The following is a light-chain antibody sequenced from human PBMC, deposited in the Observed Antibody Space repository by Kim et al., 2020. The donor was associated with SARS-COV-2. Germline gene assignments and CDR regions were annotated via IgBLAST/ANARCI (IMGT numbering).Light chain of an antibody. CDR2: AAS. J-gene: IGKJ1*01. CDR3: QQLDSYPWT. CDR1: QGINDH. Sequence: GDRVAVTCRASQGINDHLAGYQQKPGKAPKLLIFAASTLQSGVPSRFRGSGSGTEFTLTVSSLRPEDFATYYCQQLDSYPWTFGQGTKVDIK. V-gene: IGKV1-9*01.